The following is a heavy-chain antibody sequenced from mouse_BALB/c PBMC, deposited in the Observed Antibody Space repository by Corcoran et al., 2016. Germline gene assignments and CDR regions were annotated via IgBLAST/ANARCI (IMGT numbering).Heavy chain of an antibody. J-gene: IGHJ4*01. V-gene: IGHV9-1*02. Sequence: QIQLVQSGPELKKPGETVKISCKASGYTFTNYGMNWVKQAPGKGLKWMGWINTYTGEPTYADDFKGRFAFSLETSASTAYLQINNLKNEDMATYFCAREPYAMDYWGQGTSVPVSS. CDR2: INTYTGEP. CDR1: GYTFTNYG. CDR3: AREPYAMDY.